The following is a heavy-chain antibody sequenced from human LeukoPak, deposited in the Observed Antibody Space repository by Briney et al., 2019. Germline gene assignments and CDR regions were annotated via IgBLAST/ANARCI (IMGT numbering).Heavy chain of an antibody. CDR1: GFTFNIYS. CDR2: ISSSSDYI. V-gene: IGHV3-21*01. Sequence: GGSLRLSCAASGFTFNIYSMNWVRQAPRKGLEWVSSISSSSDYIYYADSVKGRFTISRDNARNSLYLQMNSLRAEDTAVYYCARKLGKWERLSPFDYWGQGTLVTVSS. J-gene: IGHJ4*02. D-gene: IGHD1-26*01. CDR3: ARKLGKWERLSPFDY.